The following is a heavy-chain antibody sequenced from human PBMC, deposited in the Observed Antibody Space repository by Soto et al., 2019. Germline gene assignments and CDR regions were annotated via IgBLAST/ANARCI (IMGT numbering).Heavy chain of an antibody. CDR2: ISSSGSTI. CDR1: GFTFSPYE. V-gene: IGHV3-48*03. J-gene: IGHJ4*02. CDR3: VREAPCSNGVCQFDY. Sequence: LRLSCAAYGFTFSPYEMSWVRQAPGKGLEWISDISSSGSTIHYADSVKGRFSISRDNAKKSLFLQMNSLRAEDTAVYYCVREAPCSNGVCQFDYCGQGTLVTVSS. D-gene: IGHD2-8*01.